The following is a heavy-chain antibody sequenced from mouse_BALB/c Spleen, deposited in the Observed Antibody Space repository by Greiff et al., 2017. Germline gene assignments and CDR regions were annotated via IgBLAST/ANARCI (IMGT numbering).Heavy chain of an antibody. Sequence: DVKLVESGGDLVKPGGSLKLSCAASGFTFSSYGMSWVRQTPDKRLEWVATISSGGSYTYYPDSVKGRFTISRDNAKNTLYLQMSSLKSEDTAMYYCARKGTGTLYWYFDVWGAGTTVTVSS. J-gene: IGHJ1*01. CDR1: GFTFSSYG. CDR3: ARKGTGTLYWYFDV. V-gene: IGHV5-6*02. CDR2: ISSGGSYT. D-gene: IGHD4-1*01.